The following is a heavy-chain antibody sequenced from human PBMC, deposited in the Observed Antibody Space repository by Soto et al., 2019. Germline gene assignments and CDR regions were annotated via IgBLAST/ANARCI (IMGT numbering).Heavy chain of an antibody. CDR3: ARLPYSSRWYHDAFDI. Sequence: GGSLRLSCAASGFTFSSYSMNWVRQAPGKGLEWVSSISSSSSYIYYADSVKGRFTISRDNAKNSLYLQMNSLRAEDTAVYYCARLPYSSRWYHDAFDIWGQGTMVTVS. CDR1: GFTFSSYS. D-gene: IGHD6-13*01. CDR2: ISSSSSYI. J-gene: IGHJ3*02. V-gene: IGHV3-21*01.